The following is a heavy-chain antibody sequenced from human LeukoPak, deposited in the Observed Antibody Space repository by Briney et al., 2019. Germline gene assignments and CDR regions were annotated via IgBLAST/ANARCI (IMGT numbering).Heavy chain of an antibody. J-gene: IGHJ4*02. CDR2: IYWDDDK. Sequence: ESGPTLVKPTQTLTLTCTFSGFSLSTRGEGVGWIRQPPGKALVWLALIYWDDDKRYSPSLKSSLTITKDTSKNQVVLRMTNMDPVDTATYYCAHSRNIEAAGPLTFDYWGQGALVTVSS. CDR3: AHSRNIEAAGPLTFDY. V-gene: IGHV2-5*02. CDR1: GFSLSTRGEG. D-gene: IGHD6-13*01.